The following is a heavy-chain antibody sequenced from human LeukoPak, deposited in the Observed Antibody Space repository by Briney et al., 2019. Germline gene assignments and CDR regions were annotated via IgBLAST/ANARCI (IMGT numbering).Heavy chain of an antibody. CDR1: GGSISRGSYY. CDR3: AKGYFDY. V-gene: IGHV4-61*02. J-gene: IGHJ4*02. CDR2: IYTSGST. Sequence: SETLSLTCTVSGGSISRGSYYWRRIRQPAGKGLEWIGRIYTSGSTNYNPSLKSRVTISVDTSKNQFSLKLSSVTAADTAVYYCAKGYFDYWGQGTLVTVSS.